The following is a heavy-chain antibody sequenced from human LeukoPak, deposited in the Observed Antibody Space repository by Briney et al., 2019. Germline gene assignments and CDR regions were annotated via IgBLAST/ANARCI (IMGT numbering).Heavy chain of an antibody. Sequence: PGGSLRLSCSASGFTFSSYAMHWVRQAPGKGLEYVSAISSNGGSTYYADSVKGRFTISRDNSKNTLYLQMSSLRAEDTAVYYCARRPYSGSPNWFDPWGQGTLVTVSS. CDR3: ARRPYSGSPNWFDP. J-gene: IGHJ5*02. D-gene: IGHD1-26*01. CDR1: GFTFSSYA. CDR2: ISSNGGST. V-gene: IGHV3-64D*06.